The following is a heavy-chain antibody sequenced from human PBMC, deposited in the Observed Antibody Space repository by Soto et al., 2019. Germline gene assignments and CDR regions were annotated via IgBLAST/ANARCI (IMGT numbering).Heavy chain of an antibody. CDR3: ARGKRYYDVLTGYYRYGMDV. CDR2: MYHSGGT. D-gene: IGHD3-9*01. J-gene: IGHJ6*02. V-gene: IGHV4-30-4*01. Sequence: QVQLQESGPGLVKPSQTLSLTCTVSGGSFSSGDYYWSWIRQPPGKGLEWIGYMYHSGGTYYNPSLKSRLTISIDTSENQFSLNLSSATAADTAGYYGARGKRYYDVLTGYYRYGMDVWGQVTTVTVSS. CDR1: GGSFSSGDYY.